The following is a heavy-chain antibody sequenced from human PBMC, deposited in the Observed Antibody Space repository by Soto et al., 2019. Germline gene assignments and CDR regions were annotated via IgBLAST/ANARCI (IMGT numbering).Heavy chain of an antibody. CDR1: GGSISSSSYY. CDR3: ASDRMDMYYFDY. CDR2: IYYSGST. Sequence: SETLSLTCTVSGGSISSSSYYWGWIRQPPGKGLEWIGSIYYSGSTYYNPSLKSRVTISVDTSKNQFSLKLSSVTAADTAVYYCASDRMDMYYFDYWGQGTLVTVSS. V-gene: IGHV4-39*01. D-gene: IGHD3-22*01. J-gene: IGHJ4*02.